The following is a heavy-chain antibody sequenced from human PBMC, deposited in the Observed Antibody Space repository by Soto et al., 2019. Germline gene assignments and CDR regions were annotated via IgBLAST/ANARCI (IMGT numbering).Heavy chain of an antibody. J-gene: IGHJ6*02. CDR1: GGTFSSCT. Sequence: QVQLVQSGAEVKKPGSSVKVSCKASGGTFSSCTITWVRQAAGQGLEWMGRIIPILGIANYAQKFQGRVTITADKSTSTAYMELSSLRSEDTAVYYCARQLGGNGMDVWGQGTTVTVSS. CDR3: ARQLGGNGMDV. D-gene: IGHD3-16*01. V-gene: IGHV1-69*02. CDR2: IIPILGIA.